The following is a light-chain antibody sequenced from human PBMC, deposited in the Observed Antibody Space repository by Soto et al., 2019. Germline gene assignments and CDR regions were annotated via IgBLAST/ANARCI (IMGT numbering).Light chain of an antibody. CDR1: QSVNSH. J-gene: IGKJ4*01. CDR3: QQRTNWRLT. CDR2: DAS. V-gene: IGKV3-11*01. Sequence: EIGLTQSPATLSLSPGERATLSCRASQSVNSHLTWYQQKPGQAPRLLIYDASNRATGIPARFSGSGSGTDFTLTISSLEPGDFAVYFCQQRTNWRLTFGGGTKVEIK.